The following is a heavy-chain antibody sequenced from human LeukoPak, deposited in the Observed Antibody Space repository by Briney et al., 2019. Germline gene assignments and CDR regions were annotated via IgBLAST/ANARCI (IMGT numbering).Heavy chain of an antibody. CDR1: GGSISSGGYY. Sequence: PSQTLSLTCTVSGGSISSGGYYWSWIRQPPGKGLEWIGYIYHSGSTYYNPSLKSRVTISVDRSKNQFSLKLSSVTAADTAVYYRARPEGTHKRGAFDIWGQGTMVTVSS. D-gene: IGHD2-21*01. CDR3: ARPEGTHKRGAFDI. J-gene: IGHJ3*02. CDR2: IYHSGST. V-gene: IGHV4-30-2*01.